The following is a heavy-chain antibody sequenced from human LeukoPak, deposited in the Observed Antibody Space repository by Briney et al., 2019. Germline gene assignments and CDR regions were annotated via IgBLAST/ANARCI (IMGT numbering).Heavy chain of an antibody. CDR3: AKLGEEVVMLDAFDI. V-gene: IGHV3-30*18. D-gene: IGHD3-22*01. Sequence: PGGSLRLSCAASGFTFSSYGMHWVRQAPGKGLEWVAVISYDGSNKYYADSVKGRFTISRDNSKNTLDLQMNSLRAEDTAVYYCAKLGEEVVMLDAFDIWGQGTMVTVSS. J-gene: IGHJ3*02. CDR2: ISYDGSNK. CDR1: GFTFSSYG.